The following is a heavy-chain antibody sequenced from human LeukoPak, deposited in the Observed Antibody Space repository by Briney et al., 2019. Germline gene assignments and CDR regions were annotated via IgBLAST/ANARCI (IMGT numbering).Heavy chain of an antibody. CDR3: ARRMATTKYFDY. V-gene: IGHV4-4*09. CDR1: GGSISSYY. Sequence: SETLSLTCTVSGGSISSYYWSWIRQPPGKGLEWLGYIYSSGSTNYNPSLKSRVTISVDMFKNHFSLKLSSVTAADTAVYYCARRMATTKYFDYWGQGTLVTVSS. CDR2: IYSSGST. D-gene: IGHD5-24*01. J-gene: IGHJ4*02.